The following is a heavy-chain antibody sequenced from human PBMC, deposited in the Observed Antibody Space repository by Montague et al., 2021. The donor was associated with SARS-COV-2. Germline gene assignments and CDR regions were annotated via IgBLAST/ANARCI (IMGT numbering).Heavy chain of an antibody. CDR3: ARQPTRGITIFGVVTDYGMDV. V-gene: IGHV4-39*01. D-gene: IGHD3-3*01. J-gene: IGHJ6*02. CDR2: IYYSGST. Sequence: SETLSLTCTVSGGSISSSSYYWGWIRQPPGKGLEWIGYIYYSGSTYCNPSLKSRVTIFVETSKNQFSLKLSSVTAADTAVYYCARQPTRGITIFGVVTDYGMDVWGQGTTVTVSS. CDR1: GGSISSSSYY.